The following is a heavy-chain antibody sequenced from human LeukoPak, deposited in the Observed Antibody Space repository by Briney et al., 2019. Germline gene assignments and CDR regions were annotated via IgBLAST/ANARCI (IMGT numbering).Heavy chain of an antibody. CDR3: AGDYGEYYYGMDV. CDR2: IWYDGSNK. J-gene: IGHJ6*02. CDR1: GFTFSSYG. V-gene: IGHV3-33*01. Sequence: GGSLRPSCAASGFTFSSYGMHWVRQAPGKGLEWVAVIWYDGSNKNYADSVKGRFTISRDNSKNTLYLQMNSLRAEDTAVYYCAGDYGEYYYGMDVWGQGTTVTVSS. D-gene: IGHD4-17*01.